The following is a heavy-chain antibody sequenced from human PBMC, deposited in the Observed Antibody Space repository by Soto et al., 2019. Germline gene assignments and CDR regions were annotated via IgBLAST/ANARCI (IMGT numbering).Heavy chain of an antibody. J-gene: IGHJ3*02. CDR1: GYTFTGYY. Sequence: SVKVSCKASGYTFTGYYMHWVRQAPGQGLEWKGWINPNSGGTNYAQKFQGWVTMTRDTSISTAYMELSRLRSDDTAVYYCAREPAFIVGATHDAFDIWGQGTMVTVSS. CDR2: INPNSGGT. D-gene: IGHD1-26*01. CDR3: AREPAFIVGATHDAFDI. V-gene: IGHV1-2*04.